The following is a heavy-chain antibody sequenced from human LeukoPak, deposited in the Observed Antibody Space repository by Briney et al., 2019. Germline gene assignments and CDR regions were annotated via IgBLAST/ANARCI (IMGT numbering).Heavy chain of an antibody. CDR2: ISAYNGNT. D-gene: IGHD2-2*03. Sequence: ASVKASCKASGYTFTSYGISWVRQAPGQGLEWMGWISAYNGNTNYAQKLQGRVTMTTDTSTSTAYMELRSLRSDDTAVYYCARVDIVVVPAAHNFDYWGQGTLVTVSS. J-gene: IGHJ4*02. CDR1: GYTFTSYG. V-gene: IGHV1-18*01. CDR3: ARVDIVVVPAAHNFDY.